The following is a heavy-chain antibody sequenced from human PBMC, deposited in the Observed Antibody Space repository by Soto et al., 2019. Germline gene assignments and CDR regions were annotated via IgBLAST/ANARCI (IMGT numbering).Heavy chain of an antibody. CDR2: IYYSGST. CDR1: GGSISSSSYY. V-gene: IGHV4-39*07. Sequence: SETLSLTCTVSGGSISSSSYYWGWIRQPPGKGLEWIGSIYYSGSTYYNPSLKSRVTISVDTSKNQFSLKLSSVTAADTAVYYCARDSSWLVRFFDYWGQGTLVTVSS. J-gene: IGHJ4*02. D-gene: IGHD6-19*01. CDR3: ARDSSWLVRFFDY.